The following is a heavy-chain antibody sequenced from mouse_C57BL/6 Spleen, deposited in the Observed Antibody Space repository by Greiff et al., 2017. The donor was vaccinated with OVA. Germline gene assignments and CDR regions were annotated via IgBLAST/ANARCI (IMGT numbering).Heavy chain of an antibody. D-gene: IGHD5-2*01. Sequence: QVQLQQPGAELVKPGASVKLSCKASGYTFTSYWMQWVKQRPGQGLEWIGEIDPSDSYTNYNQKFKGKATLTVDTSSSTAYMQLISLTSEDSAVYYCARMNSYSYIPYAMDYWGQGTSVTVSS. V-gene: IGHV1-50*01. CDR3: ARMNSYSYIPYAMDY. CDR1: GYTFTSYW. CDR2: IDPSDSYT. J-gene: IGHJ4*01.